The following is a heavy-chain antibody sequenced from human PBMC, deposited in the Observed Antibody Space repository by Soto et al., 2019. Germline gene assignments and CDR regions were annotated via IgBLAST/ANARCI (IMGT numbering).Heavy chain of an antibody. D-gene: IGHD6-13*01. CDR3: ASRVAAAGYNWFDP. CDR1: WNTLTSFS. J-gene: IGHJ5*02. Sequence: GASVKVSLKALWNTLTSFSMPLGRPAPGQRLEWMGWINAGNGNTKYSQKFQGRVTITRDTSASTAYMELSSLRSGDTAVYYCASRVAAAGYNWFDPWGQGTLVTVSS. V-gene: IGHV1-3*01. CDR2: INAGNGNT.